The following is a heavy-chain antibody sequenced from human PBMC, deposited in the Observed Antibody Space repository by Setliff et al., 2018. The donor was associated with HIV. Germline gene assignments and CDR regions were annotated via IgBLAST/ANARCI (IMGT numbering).Heavy chain of an antibody. CDR2: VYYSGST. V-gene: IGHV4-31*02. Sequence: SETLSLTCSVSGGSISSSGYYWSWIRQHPGKGLDWIGRVYYSGSTDYNPSLQSRATLSIDTSKNQFSLKVTSVIAADTAIYYCARGPFVLRFLERLVYFDYWGQGKLVTVSS. CDR3: ARGPFVLRFLERLVYFDY. D-gene: IGHD3-3*01. J-gene: IGHJ4*02. CDR1: GGSISSSGYY.